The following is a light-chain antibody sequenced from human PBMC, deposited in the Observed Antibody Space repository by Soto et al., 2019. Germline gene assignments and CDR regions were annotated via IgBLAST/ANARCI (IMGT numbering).Light chain of an antibody. J-gene: IGLJ1*01. Sequence: QSVLTQPPSVSAAPGQKVTVSCSGSSSNIGNTFVSWYQQFPGAAPKLLIADNDKRPSGIPDRFPGSKSGTSATLTITGLQTGDEANYYCGSWDNRMSNFVFGSGTKLTVL. V-gene: IGLV1-51*01. CDR1: SSNIGNTF. CDR3: GSWDNRMSNFV. CDR2: DND.